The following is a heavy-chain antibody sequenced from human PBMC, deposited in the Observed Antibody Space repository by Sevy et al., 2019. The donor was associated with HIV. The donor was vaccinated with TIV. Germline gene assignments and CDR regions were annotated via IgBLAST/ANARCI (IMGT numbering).Heavy chain of an antibody. CDR3: AKGLSYTMAQGVIDY. V-gene: IGHV3-23*01. CDR2: ISGSGGST. CDR1: GFTFSSYA. D-gene: IGHD3-10*01. J-gene: IGHJ4*02. Sequence: GGSLRLSCAASGFTFSSYAMSWVRQAPGKGLEWVSAISGSGGSTYYADSVKGRFTISRDNSKNTLYLQMNSLRAEDTAVYYCAKGLSYTMAQGVIDYWGQGTLVTVSS.